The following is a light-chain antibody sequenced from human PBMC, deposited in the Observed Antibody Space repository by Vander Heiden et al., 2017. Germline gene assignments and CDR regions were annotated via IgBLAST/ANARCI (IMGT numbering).Light chain of an antibody. V-gene: IGKV1-39*01. CDR2: AAS. J-gene: IGKJ3*01. CDR3: QQSDRAPFT. Sequence: DIQMTQSPSSLSASIGDRVTITCRASQNIKTYFNWYQQKPGKAPKLLISAASTLQSGVPSRFSGSGSGTDFTLTISRLQPEDSAIYYCQQSDRAPFTFGPGTKVDVK. CDR1: QNIKTY.